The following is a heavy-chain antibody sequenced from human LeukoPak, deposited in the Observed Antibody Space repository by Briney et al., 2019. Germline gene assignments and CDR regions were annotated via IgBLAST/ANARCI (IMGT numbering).Heavy chain of an antibody. Sequence: AGGSLRLSCAASGFTFSSYGMHWVRQAPGKGLEWVAFIRYDGSNKYYADSVKGRFTISRDNSKNTLFLQMNRLRAEDTAIYYCATRGYSGYDSPRHAFDIWGQGTMVTVSS. CDR1: GFTFSSYG. D-gene: IGHD5-12*01. CDR2: IRYDGSNK. J-gene: IGHJ3*02. V-gene: IGHV3-30*02. CDR3: ATRGYSGYDSPRHAFDI.